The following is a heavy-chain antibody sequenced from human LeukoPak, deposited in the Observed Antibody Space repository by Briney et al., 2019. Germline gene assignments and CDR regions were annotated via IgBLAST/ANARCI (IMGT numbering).Heavy chain of an antibody. CDR1: VYTFTYYY. D-gene: IGHD2-2*01. J-gene: IGHJ4*02. Sequence: GASVTVSFKSSVYTFTYYYMHWVRQAPGQGLEWMGWINPNSGGTNYAQKFQGRVTMTRDTSISTAYMELSRLRSDDTAVYYCAMRGEKPAVDYWGQGSLVTVSS. V-gene: IGHV1-2*02. CDR3: AMRGEKPAVDY. CDR2: INPNSGGT.